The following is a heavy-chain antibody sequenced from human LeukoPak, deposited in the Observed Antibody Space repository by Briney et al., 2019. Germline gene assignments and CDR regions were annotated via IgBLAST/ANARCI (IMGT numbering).Heavy chain of an antibody. V-gene: IGHV4-4*07. CDR3: ARGLGSVAGIWGPTHYYYYGMDV. J-gene: IGHJ6*02. CDR1: GGSISSYY. CDR2: IYTSGST. D-gene: IGHD6-19*01. Sequence: PSETLSLTCTVSGGSISSYYWSWIRQPAGKGLEWIGRIYTSGSTNYNPSLKSRVTMSVDTSKNQFSLKLSSVTAADTAVYYCARGLGSVAGIWGPTHYYYYGMDVWGQGTTVTVSS.